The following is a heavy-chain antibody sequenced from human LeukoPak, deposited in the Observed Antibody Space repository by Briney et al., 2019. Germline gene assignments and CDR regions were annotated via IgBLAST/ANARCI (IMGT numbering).Heavy chain of an antibody. CDR2: IIPIFGTA. J-gene: IGHJ4*02. CDR3: ASNPPKTGDFNY. D-gene: IGHD7-27*01. V-gene: IGHV1-69*13. Sequence: SVKVSCKASGGTFSSYAISWVRQAPGQGLEWMGGIIPIFGTANYAQKFQGRVTITADESTSTAYMELSSLRSEDTAVYYCASNPPKTGDFNYWGQGTLVTVSS. CDR1: GGTFSSYA.